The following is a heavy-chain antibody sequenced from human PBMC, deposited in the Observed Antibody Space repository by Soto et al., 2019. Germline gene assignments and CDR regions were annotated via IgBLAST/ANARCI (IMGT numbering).Heavy chain of an antibody. V-gene: IGHV4-34*01. CDR2: INHSGST. J-gene: IGHJ3*01. CDR3: ARFQYTVVTPFDL. Sequence: SETLSLTCAVYGGSFSGYYWSWIRHPPGKGLEWIGEINHSGSTNYNPSLKSRVTISVDTSKNQFSLKLTSVTAADTAMYYCARFQYTVVTPFDLWGQGTMVTVSS. CDR1: GGSFSGYY. D-gene: IGHD2-21*02.